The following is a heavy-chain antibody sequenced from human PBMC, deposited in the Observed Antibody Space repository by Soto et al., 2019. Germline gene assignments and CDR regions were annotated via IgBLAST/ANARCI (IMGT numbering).Heavy chain of an antibody. Sequence: SETLSLTCTVSGGSISSSSYYWGWIRQPPGKGLEWIGSIYYSGSTYYNPSLKSRVTISVDTSKNQLSLKLSSVTAADTAVYYCARQPPLGYYYGMDVWGQGTTVTVSS. CDR3: ARQPPLGYYYGMDV. CDR1: GGSISSSSYY. J-gene: IGHJ6*02. V-gene: IGHV4-39*01. CDR2: IYYSGST.